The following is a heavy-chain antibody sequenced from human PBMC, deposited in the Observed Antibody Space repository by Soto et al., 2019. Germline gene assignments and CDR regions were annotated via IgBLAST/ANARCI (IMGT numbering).Heavy chain of an antibody. J-gene: IGHJ4*02. CDR3: ARRSWRGRADY. V-gene: IGHV3-23*01. D-gene: IGHD3-10*01. Sequence: PVGSLRLSGAATGFTFSRYAMSWVRQAPGKGLEWVSGIGGSGGDTYYADSVKGRFTVSRDNAENTLYLQLNSLRVEDTAIYYCARRSWRGRADYWGQGILVTVSS. CDR2: IGGSGGDT. CDR1: GFTFSRYA.